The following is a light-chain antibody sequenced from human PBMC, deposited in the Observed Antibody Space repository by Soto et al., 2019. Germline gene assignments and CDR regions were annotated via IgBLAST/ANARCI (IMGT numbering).Light chain of an antibody. Sequence: QSALTQPASVSGSPGQSITISCTGTSSDVGGYNYVSWYQQHPGKAPKLMIYDVSNRPSGVSNRFAGSKSGNAASLTVSGLQDEDEADQYCRSYTRSNTLVVFGGGTKLTVL. V-gene: IGLV2-14*01. J-gene: IGLJ2*01. CDR2: DVS. CDR3: RSYTRSNTLVV. CDR1: SSDVGGYNY.